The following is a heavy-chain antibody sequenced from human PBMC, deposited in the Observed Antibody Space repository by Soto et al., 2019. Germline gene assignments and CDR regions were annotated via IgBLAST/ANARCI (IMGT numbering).Heavy chain of an antibody. V-gene: IGHV4-59*12. CDR1: GGSISGYY. CDR2: VYNSGST. CDR3: ARDRFWDRGYFDY. J-gene: IGHJ4*02. Sequence: SETLSLTCTVSGGSISGYYWSWVRRPPGKGLEWIGYVYNSGSTTYSPSFKSRVTISADTSRNQFSLKLSSVTAADTALYYCARDRFWDRGYFDYWGQGTLVTVSS. D-gene: IGHD3-3*01.